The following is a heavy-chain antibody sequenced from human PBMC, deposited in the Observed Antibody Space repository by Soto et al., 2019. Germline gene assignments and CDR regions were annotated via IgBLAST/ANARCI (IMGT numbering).Heavy chain of an antibody. CDR2: MNPNSGNT. Sequence: ASVKVSCKASGYTFNNYDIHWVRQAPGHGLEWMGWMNPNSGNTGYAQNFRGRVTMTQNTAIGTAYMELSSLRSDDTATYYCTRAYGAETFDFWGQGTRVTVS. CDR3: TRAYGAETFDF. D-gene: IGHD3-10*01. CDR1: GYTFNNYD. V-gene: IGHV1-8*02. J-gene: IGHJ5*01.